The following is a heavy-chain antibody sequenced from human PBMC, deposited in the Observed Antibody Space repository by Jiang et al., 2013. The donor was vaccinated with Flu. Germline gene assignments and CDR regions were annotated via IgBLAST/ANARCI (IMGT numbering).Heavy chain of an antibody. CDR3: AGGRYYYDSSGYEVDY. D-gene: IGHD3-22*01. CDR2: LLYGST. CDR1: GGSISSSSYY. Sequence: SLTCTVSGGSISSSSYYWGVDPPAPREGAGVDWEYLLYGSTYYNPSLKSRVTISVDTSKNQFSLKLSSVTATDTAVYYCAGGRYYYDSSGYEVDYWGQGTLVTVSS. J-gene: IGHJ4*02. V-gene: IGHV4-39*01.